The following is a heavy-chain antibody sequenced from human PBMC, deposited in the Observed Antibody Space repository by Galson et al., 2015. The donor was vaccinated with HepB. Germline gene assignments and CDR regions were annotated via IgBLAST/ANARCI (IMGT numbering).Heavy chain of an antibody. CDR1: GFTFSSYG. J-gene: IGHJ4*02. D-gene: IGHD3-3*01. V-gene: IGHV3-30*18. CDR3: AKTMNSQNVLRFLESSEEALDY. Sequence: SLRLSCAASGFTFSSYGMHWVRQAPGKGLEWVAVISYDGSNKYYADSVKGRFTISRDNSKNTLYLQMNSLRAEDTAVYYCAKTMNSQNVLRFLESSEEALDYWGQGTLVTVSS. CDR2: ISYDGSNK.